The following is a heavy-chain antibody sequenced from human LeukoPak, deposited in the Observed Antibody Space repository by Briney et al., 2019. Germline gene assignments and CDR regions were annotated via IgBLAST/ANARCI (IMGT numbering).Heavy chain of an antibody. CDR1: GFTFSSYS. Sequence: PGGSLRLSCAASGFTFSSYSMNWFRQAPGKGLEWVSSISSGSTYIYYADSLKGRFTISRDNAKNSLNLQMNSLRAEDTAVYYCAREGVDVFDIWGQGTMVTVSS. J-gene: IGHJ3*02. V-gene: IGHV3-21*01. CDR3: AREGVDVFDI. CDR2: ISSGSTYI.